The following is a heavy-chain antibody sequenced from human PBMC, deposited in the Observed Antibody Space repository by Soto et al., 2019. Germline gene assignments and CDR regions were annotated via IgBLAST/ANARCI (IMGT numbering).Heavy chain of an antibody. D-gene: IGHD1-26*01. CDR1: GNTFTYRY. Sequence: SVKVSCKALGNTFTYRYLHWVRQAPGQALEWMGWITPFSGDVHYAQKFQERVTITRDRSINTAYMQMSSLRSEDTAMYFCAGGGAGSGPFTWELHDHWGQGTLVTVAS. J-gene: IGHJ4*02. CDR3: AGGGAGSGPFTWELHDH. V-gene: IGHV1-45*02. CDR2: ITPFSGDV.